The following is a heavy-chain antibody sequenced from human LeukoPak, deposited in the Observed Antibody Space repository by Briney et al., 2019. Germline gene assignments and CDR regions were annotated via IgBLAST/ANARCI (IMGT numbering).Heavy chain of an antibody. J-gene: IGHJ4*02. V-gene: IGHV1-69*06. CDR2: IIPIFGTA. CDR1: GGTFSSYA. Sequence: SVKVSCKASGGTFSSYAISWVRQAPGQGLEWMGGIIPIFGTANYAQKFQGRVTITADKSTSTAYMELSSLRSEDTAVYYCARDDSGRSGGIDYCGQGPLVTGSS. CDR3: ARDDSGRSGGIDY. D-gene: IGHD6-19*01.